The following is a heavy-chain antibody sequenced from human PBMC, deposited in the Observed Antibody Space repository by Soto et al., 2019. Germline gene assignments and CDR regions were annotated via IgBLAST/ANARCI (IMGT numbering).Heavy chain of an antibody. V-gene: IGHV4-4*07. CDR3: ARDLSFIDH. CDR2: IYSGGST. CDR1: GGSMSNYY. J-gene: IGHJ4*02. Sequence: SETLSLTCTVSGGSMSNYYWSWIRQPAGKGLEWIGRIYSGGSTNYNPSLKSRVTMSVDTSDNQFSLELSSVTAADTAVYYCARDLSFIDHCGQGTVVTVYS.